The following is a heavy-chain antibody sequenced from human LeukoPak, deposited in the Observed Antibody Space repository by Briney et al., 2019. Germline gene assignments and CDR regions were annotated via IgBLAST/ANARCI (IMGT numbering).Heavy chain of an antibody. CDR1: GFTFSSYS. CDR2: ISSSSTI. CDR3: ARDRVDTAMYYYYYYGMDV. Sequence: PGGSLRLSCAASGFTFSSYSMNWVRQAPGKGLEWVSYISSSSTIYYADSVKGRFTISRDNAKNSLYLQMNSLRAEDTAVYYCARDRVDTAMYYYYYYGMDVWGQGTTVTVSS. V-gene: IGHV3-48*04. J-gene: IGHJ6*02. D-gene: IGHD5-18*01.